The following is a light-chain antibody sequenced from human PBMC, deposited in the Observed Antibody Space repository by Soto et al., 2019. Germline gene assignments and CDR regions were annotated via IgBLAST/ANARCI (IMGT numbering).Light chain of an antibody. CDR2: RNN. J-gene: IGLJ3*02. Sequence: QAVLTQPPSASGTPGQRVTISCSGSSSNIGSHTVNWYQQLPGTAPKLLMYRNNQRPSGVPDRFSGSKSGTSASLAISGLQSEYEADYYCAAWDDSLNGRVFGGRTKVTVL. V-gene: IGLV1-44*01. CDR1: SSNIGSHT. CDR3: AAWDDSLNGRV.